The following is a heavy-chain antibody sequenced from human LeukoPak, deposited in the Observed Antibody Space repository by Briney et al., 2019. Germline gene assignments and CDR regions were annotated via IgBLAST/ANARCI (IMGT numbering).Heavy chain of an antibody. CDR1: GYTFTSYG. CDR2: ISAYNGNT. Sequence: GASVKVSCKASGYTFTSYGISWVRQAPGQGLEWMGWISAYNGNTNYAQKLQGRVTMTTDTSTSTAYMELRSLRSDDTAVYYCARAVTTVTDYYYYYYMDVWGKGTTVTVSS. J-gene: IGHJ6*03. D-gene: IGHD4-11*01. V-gene: IGHV1-18*01. CDR3: ARAVTTVTDYYYYYYMDV.